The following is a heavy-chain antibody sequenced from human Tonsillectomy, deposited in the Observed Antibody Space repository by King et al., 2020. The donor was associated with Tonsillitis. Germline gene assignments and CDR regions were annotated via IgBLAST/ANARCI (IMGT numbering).Heavy chain of an antibody. D-gene: IGHD3-22*01. CDR2: ISYDGSNK. CDR1: GFTFSSYA. J-gene: IGHJ4*02. CDR3: ASLPDYYDSSAYLFDY. V-gene: IGHV3-30*01. Sequence: VQLVESGGGVVQPGRSLRLSCAASGFTFSSYAMHWVRQAPGKGLEWVAVISYDGSNKYYADSVKGRFTISRDNSKNTLYLQMNSLRAEDTAVYFCASLPDYYDSSAYLFDYWGQGTLVTVSS.